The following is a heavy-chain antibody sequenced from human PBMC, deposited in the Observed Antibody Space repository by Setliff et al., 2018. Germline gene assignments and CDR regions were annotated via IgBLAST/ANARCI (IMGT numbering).Heavy chain of an antibody. CDR1: GGSLNSGSYY. CDR3: AKERYFDWFFEN. CDR2: LHTSGST. J-gene: IGHJ4*02. D-gene: IGHD3-9*01. V-gene: IGHV4-61*02. Sequence: PSETLSLTCAVSGGSLNSGSYYWSWIRQSTERGLEWLGRLHTSGSTTYNPALNSRVTISVDTSTNQFSLRLTSLTAADTAVYYCAKERYFDWFFENWGQGTLVTVSS.